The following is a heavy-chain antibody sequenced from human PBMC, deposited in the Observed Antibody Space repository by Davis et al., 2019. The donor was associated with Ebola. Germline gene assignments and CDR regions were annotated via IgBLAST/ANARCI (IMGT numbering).Heavy chain of an antibody. J-gene: IGHJ4*02. V-gene: IGHV4-30-2*01. D-gene: IGHD6-13*01. CDR1: GFSLSSRGYS. CDR3: ARGSSWVYFFDY. Sequence: SETLSLTCAVSGFSLSSRGYSWSWIRQPPGKGLEWIGYIYHSGHTYYNPSLKSRITISADTSKNQFSLKLSSVTAADTAVYYCARGSSWVYFFDYWGPGTLVTVSS. CDR2: IYHSGHT.